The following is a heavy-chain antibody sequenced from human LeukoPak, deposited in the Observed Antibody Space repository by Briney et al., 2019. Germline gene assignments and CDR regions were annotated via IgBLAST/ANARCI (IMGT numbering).Heavy chain of an antibody. CDR1: GYTFTGYY. CDR2: INPNSGGT. Sequence: ASVKVSCKASGYTFTGYYMHWVRQAPGQGLEWMGWINPNSGGTNYAQKFQGRVTMTRDTSISTAYMELSSLRSEDTAVYYCARELDRRGAFDIWGQGTMVTVSS. V-gene: IGHV1-2*02. CDR3: ARELDRRGAFDI. J-gene: IGHJ3*02.